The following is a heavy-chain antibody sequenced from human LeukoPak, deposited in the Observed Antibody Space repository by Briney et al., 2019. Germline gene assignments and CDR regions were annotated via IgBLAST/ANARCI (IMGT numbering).Heavy chain of an antibody. D-gene: IGHD3-9*01. Sequence: GGSLRLSCAACGLTFSSYAMNWVRHAPGKGLEWVSGISYYGGSTYYAKSVKSLITISRDNSKKALYLQMNSLRAEDAAVYYWAKSSNYDILTGYLDYWGQGTLVTVSS. V-gene: IGHV3-23*01. CDR3: AKSSNYDILTGYLDY. J-gene: IGHJ4*02. CDR2: ISYYGGST. CDR1: GLTFSSYA.